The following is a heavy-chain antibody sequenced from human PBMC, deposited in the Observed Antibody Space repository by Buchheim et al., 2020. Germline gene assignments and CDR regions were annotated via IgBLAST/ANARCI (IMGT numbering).Heavy chain of an antibody. D-gene: IGHD2-15*01. CDR2: IKQDGSEK. J-gene: IGHJ6*02. Sequence: EVQLVESGGGLVQPGGSLRLSCAASGFTFSSYWMSWVRQAPGKGLEWVANIKQDGSEKYYVDSVKGRFTISRDNAKKSLYLQMNSLRAEDTAVYYCASAVRGAARVTPYYGMDVWGQGTT. CDR1: GFTFSSYW. CDR3: ASAVRGAARVTPYYGMDV. V-gene: IGHV3-7*01.